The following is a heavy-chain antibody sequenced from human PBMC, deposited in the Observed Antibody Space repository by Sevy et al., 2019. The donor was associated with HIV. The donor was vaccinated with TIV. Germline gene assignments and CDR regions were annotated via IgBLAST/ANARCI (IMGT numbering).Heavy chain of an antibody. CDR1: GGSFSDYY. D-gene: IGHD3-22*01. CDR3: AGWRGTRVTMMVVVVTGYFYY. Sequence: SETLSLTCAVYGGSFSDYYWNWIRQPPGEGLEWIGEINHSGNTNYNPSLKSRVTISIDASKNEVSLKVTSVTAADTAVYYCAGWRGTRVTMMVVVVTGYFYYWGQGTPVTVSS. J-gene: IGHJ4*02. CDR2: INHSGNT. V-gene: IGHV4-34*01.